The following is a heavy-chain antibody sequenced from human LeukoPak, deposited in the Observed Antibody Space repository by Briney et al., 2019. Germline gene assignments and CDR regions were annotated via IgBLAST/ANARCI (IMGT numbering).Heavy chain of an antibody. D-gene: IGHD1-1*01. V-gene: IGHV3-7*01. CDR3: TRDLTDWNDATFDI. CDR2: IKQDGSDK. CDR1: RFTFSYYW. J-gene: IGHJ3*02. Sequence: GGSLRLSCAPSRFTFSYYWMGWVRQAPGKGLEWVANIKQDGSDKYYVDSVRGRFTISRDNAKNTLYLQMNSLSAEDTAMYYCTRDLTDWNDATFDIWGQGTMVTVSS.